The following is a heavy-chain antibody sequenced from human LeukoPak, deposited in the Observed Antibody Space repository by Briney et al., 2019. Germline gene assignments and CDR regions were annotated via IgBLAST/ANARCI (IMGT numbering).Heavy chain of an antibody. CDR2: ISGGGGST. CDR1: GFTFSSHA. Sequence: PGGSLRLSCAASGFTFSSHAMSWVRQAPGRGLEWVSAISGGGGSTHYADSVKGRFTISRDNSKNTLYLQMNSLIAEDTAVYYCAKAVNYYYYGMDVWGQGTTVTVSS. CDR3: AKAVNYYYYGMDV. J-gene: IGHJ6*02. V-gene: IGHV3-23*01. D-gene: IGHD4-17*01.